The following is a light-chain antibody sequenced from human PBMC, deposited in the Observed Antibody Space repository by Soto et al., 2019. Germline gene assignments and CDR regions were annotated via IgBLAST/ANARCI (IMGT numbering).Light chain of an antibody. Sequence: QSALTQPASVSGSPGQTITISCTGTSSDVGGYNYVSWYQQHPGKAPKLMIYEVSNRPSGVSNRFSGSKSGNTASLTISGLQAEDEADDYCCSYTSSSTLYVFGTGTKLTVL. J-gene: IGLJ1*01. CDR2: EVS. V-gene: IGLV2-14*01. CDR1: SSDVGGYNY. CDR3: CSYTSSSTLYV.